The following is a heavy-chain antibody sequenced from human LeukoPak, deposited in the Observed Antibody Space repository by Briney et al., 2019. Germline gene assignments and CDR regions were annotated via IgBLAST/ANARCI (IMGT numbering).Heavy chain of an antibody. V-gene: IGHV3-30-3*01. CDR1: GYTFSSYA. Sequence: PGRSLRLSCAASGYTFSSYAMHWVRQAPGKGLEWVAVISYDGSNKYYADSVKGRFTISRDNSKNTLYLQMNSLRAEDTAVYYCARDSDMSHDAFDIWGQGTMVTVSS. D-gene: IGHD3-10*01. J-gene: IGHJ3*02. CDR2: ISYDGSNK. CDR3: ARDSDMSHDAFDI.